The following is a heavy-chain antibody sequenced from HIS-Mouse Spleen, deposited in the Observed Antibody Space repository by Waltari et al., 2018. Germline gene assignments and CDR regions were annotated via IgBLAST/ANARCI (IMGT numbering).Heavy chain of an antibody. D-gene: IGHD6-13*01. CDR3: AREIPYSSSWYDWYFDL. CDR2: IYYRGRT. J-gene: IGHJ2*01. V-gene: IGHV4-39*07. CDR1: GGSLSSSSYY. Sequence: QLQLQESGPGLVKPSETLSLTCTVSGGSLSSSSYYWGWIRQPPGKGLEWIGSIYYRGRTYYNPSRKSRVTRSVDTSKNQFSLKLSSVTAADTAVYYCAREIPYSSSWYDWYFDLWGRGTLVTVSS.